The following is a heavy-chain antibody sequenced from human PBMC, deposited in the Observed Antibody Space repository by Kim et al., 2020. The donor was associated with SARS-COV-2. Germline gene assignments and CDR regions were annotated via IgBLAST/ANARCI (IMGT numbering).Heavy chain of an antibody. J-gene: IGHJ6*02. CDR3: ARNLVTGGIAAAGTPYYYYGMDG. D-gene: IGHD6-13*01. Sequence: GESLKISRKGSGYSFTNYWIGWVRQMPGKGLEWMGIIYPGDSDTRYSPSFQGQVTISADKSISTAYLQWSSLKASDTAMYYCARNLVTGGIAAAGTPYYYYGMDGWGQGTTVTVSS. CDR1: GYSFTNYW. V-gene: IGHV5-51*01. CDR2: IYPGDSDT.